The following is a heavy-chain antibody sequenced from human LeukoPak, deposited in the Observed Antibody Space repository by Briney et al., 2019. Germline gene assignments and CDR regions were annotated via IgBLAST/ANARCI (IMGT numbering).Heavy chain of an antibody. CDR1: GGSISSSSYY. Sequence: SETLSLTCTVSGGSISSSSYYWGWIRQPPGKGLEWYGSIYYSGSTYYNPSLKGRVTISVDTSKNRFSLKLSSVTAADTAVYYCASSYDSSGYYLYWGQGTLVTVSS. CDR3: ASSYDSSGYYLY. D-gene: IGHD3-22*01. V-gene: IGHV4-39*01. J-gene: IGHJ4*02. CDR2: IYYSGST.